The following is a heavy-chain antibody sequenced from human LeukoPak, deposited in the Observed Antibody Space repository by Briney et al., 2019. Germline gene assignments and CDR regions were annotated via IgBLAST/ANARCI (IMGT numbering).Heavy chain of an antibody. V-gene: IGHV3-74*03. J-gene: IGHJ4*02. CDR2: INSDGSST. CDR3: AILSATDSFDY. CDR1: GLTFRRYR. Sequence: GGSLRLSCAASGLTFRRYRMNWVRQAPGKGLVWVSRINSDGSSTTYADSVKGRFTISRDNAKNTLYLQMNSLRAEDTAVYFCAILSATDSFDYWGQGTLVTVSS. D-gene: IGHD1-1*01.